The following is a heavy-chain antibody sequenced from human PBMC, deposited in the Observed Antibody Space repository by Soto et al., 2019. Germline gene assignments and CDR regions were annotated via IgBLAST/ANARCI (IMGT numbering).Heavy chain of an antibody. Sequence: PGGSLRLSCAASGFTFSSYGMHWVRQAPGKGLEWVAVISYDGSNKYYADSVKGRFTISRDNSKNTLYLQMNSLRAEDTAVYYCAKDLDGAVAGTGYYGMDVWGQGTTVT. V-gene: IGHV3-30*18. CDR1: GFTFSSYG. J-gene: IGHJ6*02. CDR3: AKDLDGAVAGTGYYGMDV. D-gene: IGHD6-19*01. CDR2: ISYDGSNK.